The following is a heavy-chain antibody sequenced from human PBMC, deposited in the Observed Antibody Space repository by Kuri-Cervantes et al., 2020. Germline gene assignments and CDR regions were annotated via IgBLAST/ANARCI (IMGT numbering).Heavy chain of an antibody. CDR3: AKDAVRGQSAFGWIYYGMDV. Sequence: GGSLRLSCAASGFTFSSNAMHWVRQAPGKGLEWVAVVSYDGSNKYYADSVKGRFTISRDNSKNTLYLQMNSLRAEDTAVYYCAKDAVRGQSAFGWIYYGMDVWGQGTTVTVSS. J-gene: IGHJ6*02. CDR2: VSYDGSNK. D-gene: IGHD5-12*01. V-gene: IGHV3-30-3*01. CDR1: GFTFSSNA.